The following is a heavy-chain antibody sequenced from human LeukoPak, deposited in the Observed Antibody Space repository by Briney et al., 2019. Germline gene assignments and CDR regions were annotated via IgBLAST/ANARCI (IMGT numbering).Heavy chain of an antibody. V-gene: IGHV4-39*01. J-gene: IGHJ4*02. D-gene: IGHD2-15*01. CDR1: GGSISSSSYY. CDR3: ARPRGLLLRYWDY. Sequence: PSETLSLTCTVSGGSISSSSYYWGWIRQPPGKGLEWIVSIYYSGSTYYNPSLKSRVTISVDTSKNQFSLKLSSVTAADTAVYYCARPRGLLLRYWDYWGQGTLVTVPS. CDR2: IYYSGST.